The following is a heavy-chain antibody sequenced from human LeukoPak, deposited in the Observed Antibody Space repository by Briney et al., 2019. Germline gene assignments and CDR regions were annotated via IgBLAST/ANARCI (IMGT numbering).Heavy chain of an antibody. D-gene: IGHD3-3*01. J-gene: IGHJ4*02. CDR3: ARDLGGGYDFYYFDY. V-gene: IGHV1-69*13. CDR2: IIPIFGTA. Sequence: SVKVSCKASGGTFSSYAISWVRQAPGQGLEWMRGIIPIFGTANYAQKFQGRVTITADESTSTAYMELSSLRSEDTAVYYCARDLGGGYDFYYFDYWGQGTLVTVSS. CDR1: GGTFSSYA.